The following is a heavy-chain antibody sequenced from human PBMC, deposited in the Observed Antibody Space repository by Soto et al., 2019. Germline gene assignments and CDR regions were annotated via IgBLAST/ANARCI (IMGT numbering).Heavy chain of an antibody. Sequence: SVKVSCKASGGTFSSYAISWVRQAPGQGLEWMGGIIPILGTANYAQKFQGRVTITADKSTSTAYMELSSLRSEDTAVYYCASTYYYDSSGYYGPVTFDYWGQGTLVTVSS. CDR1: GGTFSSYA. CDR2: IIPILGTA. CDR3: ASTYYYDSSGYYGPVTFDY. V-gene: IGHV1-69*10. D-gene: IGHD3-22*01. J-gene: IGHJ4*02.